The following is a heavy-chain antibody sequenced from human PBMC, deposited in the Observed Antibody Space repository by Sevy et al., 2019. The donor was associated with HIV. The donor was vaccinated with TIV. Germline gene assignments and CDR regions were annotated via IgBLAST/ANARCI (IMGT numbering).Heavy chain of an antibody. Sequence: GGSLRLSCVTSRFTFSDYYMSWIRQAPGKGLEWVSYISTSGNTIYYADSVKGRFTISRDNAKNSLFLQMNSLRADDTAVYYCARGAYSFGYFDYWGQGTLVTVSS. CDR1: RFTFSDYY. V-gene: IGHV3-11*01. CDR2: ISTSGNTI. CDR3: ARGAYSFGYFDY. D-gene: IGHD5-18*01. J-gene: IGHJ4*02.